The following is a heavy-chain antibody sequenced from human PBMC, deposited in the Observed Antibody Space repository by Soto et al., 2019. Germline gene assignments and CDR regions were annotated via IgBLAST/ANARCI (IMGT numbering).Heavy chain of an antibody. J-gene: IGHJ6*02. CDR1: GGTFSSYA. CDR2: IIPMFGTA. Sequence: ASVKVSCKASGGTFSSYAISWVRQAPGQGLEWMGGIIPMFGTADYAQKFQGRVTITADESTSTAYMELSSLRSDDTAVYYCATMKGGSQYYYYGMDVWGQGTTVTVSS. CDR3: ATMKGGSQYYYYGMDV. D-gene: IGHD3-10*01. V-gene: IGHV1-69*13.